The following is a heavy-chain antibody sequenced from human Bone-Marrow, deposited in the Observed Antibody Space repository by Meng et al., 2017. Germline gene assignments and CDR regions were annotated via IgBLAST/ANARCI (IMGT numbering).Heavy chain of an antibody. V-gene: IGHV1-8*01. Sequence: QGRRVQSGAEVKKPGDSGKVSCKASGYTFTSYDINWVRQATGQGLEWMGWMNPNSGNTGYAQKFQGRVTMTRNTSISTAYMELSSLRSEDTAVYYCARGVDYGVNFDYWGQGTLVTVSS. CDR2: MNPNSGNT. CDR1: GYTFTSYD. J-gene: IGHJ4*02. D-gene: IGHD4-17*01. CDR3: ARGVDYGVNFDY.